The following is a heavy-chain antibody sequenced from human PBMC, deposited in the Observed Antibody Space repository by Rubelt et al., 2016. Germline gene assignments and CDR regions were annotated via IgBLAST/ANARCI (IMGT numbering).Heavy chain of an antibody. CDR3: ARSITMVRGVISGWYFDL. V-gene: IGHV4-59*01. Sequence: QVQLQQWGPGLVKPSETLSLTCTVSGGSISSYYWSWIRQPPGKGLEWIGYIYYSGSTHYNPSLKIGVTISVDTSKNQFSLKLSSVTAADTAVYYCARSITMVRGVISGWYFDLWGRGTLVTVSS. CDR2: IYYSGST. D-gene: IGHD3-10*01. J-gene: IGHJ2*01. CDR1: GGSISSYY.